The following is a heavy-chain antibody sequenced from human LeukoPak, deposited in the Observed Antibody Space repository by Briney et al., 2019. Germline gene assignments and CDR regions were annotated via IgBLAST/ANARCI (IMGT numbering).Heavy chain of an antibody. D-gene: IGHD5-12*01. CDR3: ARDLYSGYLDY. CDR2: ISSSSSTI. V-gene: IGHV3-48*04. Sequence: GGSLRLSCAASGFTFSSYSMNWVRQAPGKGLEWVSYISSSSSTIYYADSVKGRFTISRDNAKNPLYLQMNSLRAEDTAVYYCARDLYSGYLDYWGQGTLVTVSS. J-gene: IGHJ4*02. CDR1: GFTFSSYS.